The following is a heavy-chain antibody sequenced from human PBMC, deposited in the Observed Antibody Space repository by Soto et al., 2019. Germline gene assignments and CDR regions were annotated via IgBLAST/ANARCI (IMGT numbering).Heavy chain of an antibody. CDR1: GYSFTSYW. CDR3: ARVDTAMAFYYYYGMDV. CDR2: IDPSDSYT. J-gene: IGHJ6*02. V-gene: IGHV5-10-1*01. Sequence: GESLKISCKGSGYSFTSYWISWVRQMPGKGLEWVGRIDPSDSYTNYSPSFQGHVTISADKSISTAYLQWSSLKASDTAMYYCARVDTAMAFYYYYGMDVWGQGTTVTVSS. D-gene: IGHD5-18*01.